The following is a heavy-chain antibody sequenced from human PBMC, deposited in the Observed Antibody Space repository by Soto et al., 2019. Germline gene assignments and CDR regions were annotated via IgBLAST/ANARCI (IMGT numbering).Heavy chain of an antibody. J-gene: IGHJ4*02. CDR1: GGLFSSFA. V-gene: IGHV1-69*01. CDR2: IIPVFGTT. D-gene: IGHD3-16*01. CDR3: ARGGGPYVWFNEF. Sequence: QEQLVQSGAEVKKPGSSVKVSCKDSGGLFSSFAISWVRQAPGQGLEWMGGIIPVFGTTNYAQKFQGRVTITADESTITAYMELSSLTSDDTAMYYCARGGGPYVWFNEFWGQGTQVTVSS.